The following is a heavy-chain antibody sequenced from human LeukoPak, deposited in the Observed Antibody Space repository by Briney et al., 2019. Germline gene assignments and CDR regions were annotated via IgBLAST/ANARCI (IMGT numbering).Heavy chain of an antibody. CDR3: ARDRVIAVAGTIDYYYGMDV. Sequence: GGSLRLSCAASGFTVSSNYMSWVRQAPGKGLEWVSVIYSGGSTYYADSVKGRFTISRDNSKNTLYLQMNCLRAEDTAVYYCARDRVIAVAGTIDYYYGMDVWGQGTTVTVSS. CDR1: GFTVSSNY. CDR2: IYSGGST. J-gene: IGHJ6*02. D-gene: IGHD6-19*01. V-gene: IGHV3-53*01.